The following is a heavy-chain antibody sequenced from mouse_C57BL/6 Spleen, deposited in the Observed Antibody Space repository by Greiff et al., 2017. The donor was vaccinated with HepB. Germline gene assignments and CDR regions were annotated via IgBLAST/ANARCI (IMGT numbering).Heavy chain of an antibody. J-gene: IGHJ4*01. D-gene: IGHD1-3*01. Sequence: QVQLQQSGPELVKPGASVKLSCKASGYAFSSSWLNWVKQRPGKGLEWIGRIYPGDGDTNYNGKFKGKATLTADKSSSTAYMQLSSLTSEDSAVYLCGRGLRKDGIDYWGQGTTGTVTS. V-gene: IGHV1-82*01. CDR2: IYPGDGDT. CDR1: GYAFSSSW. CDR3: GRGLRKDGIDY.